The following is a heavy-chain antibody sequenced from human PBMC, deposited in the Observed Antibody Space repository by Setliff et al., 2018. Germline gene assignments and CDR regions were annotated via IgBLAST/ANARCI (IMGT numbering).Heavy chain of an antibody. CDR1: GGSISSYY. CDR2: IYTTGST. J-gene: IGHJ4*02. V-gene: IGHV4-4*07. CDR3: ARTPYYYDTAGYDF. D-gene: IGHD3-22*01. Sequence: PSETLSLTCTVSGGSISSYYWSWIRQSAGKGLEWIGHIYTTGSTNYNPSLKSRVTLSVDTSKNQFSLKLTSVTAADTAIYYCARTPYYYDTAGYDFWGQGTLVTVSS.